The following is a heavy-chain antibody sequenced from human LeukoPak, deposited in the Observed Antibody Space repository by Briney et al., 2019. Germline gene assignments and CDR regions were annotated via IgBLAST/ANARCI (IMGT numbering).Heavy chain of an antibody. Sequence: GGSLRLSCATAGFTFSTFGIHWVRQTPGKGLEWAAAIQSDGSKQYYGDSVKGRFTISRDNAKNSLYLQMDSLRVEDTAVYYCAKRADSSAHSFDYWGQGTLVTVSS. CDR1: GFTFSTFG. CDR3: AKRADSSAHSFDY. CDR2: IQSDGSKQ. V-gene: IGHV3-33*03. J-gene: IGHJ4*02. D-gene: IGHD3-22*01.